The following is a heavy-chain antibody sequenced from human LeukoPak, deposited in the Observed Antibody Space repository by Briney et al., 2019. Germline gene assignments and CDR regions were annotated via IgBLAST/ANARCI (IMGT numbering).Heavy chain of an antibody. D-gene: IGHD3-10*01. V-gene: IGHV3-13*01. Sequence: GGSLRLSCAASGFTFSSYDMHWVRQATGKGLEWVSGIGTAGDTYYPGSVKGRFTISRENAENSLYLQMNSLRAGDTAVYYCARDGSERHYFDYWGQGTLVTVSS. CDR1: GFTFSSYD. J-gene: IGHJ4*02. CDR2: IGTAGDT. CDR3: ARDGSERHYFDY.